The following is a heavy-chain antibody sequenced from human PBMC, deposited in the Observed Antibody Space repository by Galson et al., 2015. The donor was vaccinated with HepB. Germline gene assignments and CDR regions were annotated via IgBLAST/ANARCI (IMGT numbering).Heavy chain of an antibody. V-gene: IGHV3-21*01. J-gene: IGHJ4*02. CDR1: GFTFSSYN. CDR2: ISSSSSYI. Sequence: SLRLSCAAFGFTFSSYNMNWVRQAPGKGLEWVSSISSSSSYIYYVDSVKGRLTISRDNAKNSLYLQMNSLRAEDTAVYYCARGSRANFDSWGLGTLVTVSS. CDR3: ARGSRANFDS. D-gene: IGHD4/OR15-4a*01.